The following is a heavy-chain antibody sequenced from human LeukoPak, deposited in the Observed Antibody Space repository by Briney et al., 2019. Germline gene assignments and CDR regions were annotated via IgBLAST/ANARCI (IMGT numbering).Heavy chain of an antibody. CDR1: GGSFSGYY. CDR2: INHSGST. Sequence: SETLSLTCAVYGGSFSGYYWSWIRQPPGKGLEWIGEINHSGSTNYNPSLKSRVTISVDTSKNQFSLKLSSVTAADTAVYYCARARYYYYYYMDVWGKGTTVTVSS. J-gene: IGHJ6*03. V-gene: IGHV4-34*01. CDR3: ARARYYYYYYMDV.